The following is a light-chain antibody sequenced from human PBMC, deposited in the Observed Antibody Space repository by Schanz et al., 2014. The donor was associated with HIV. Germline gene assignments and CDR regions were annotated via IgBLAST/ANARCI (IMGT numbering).Light chain of an antibody. CDR1: SSDVGGYNY. V-gene: IGLV2-14*01. J-gene: IGLJ2*01. CDR3: NSYTSSGTLV. Sequence: QSALTQPASVSGSPGQSITISCTGTSSDVGGYNYVSWYQQHPGKAPKLMIYDVSSRPSGVSNRFSGSKSGNTASLTISGLQAEDEADYYCNSYTSSGTLVFGGGTKLTVL. CDR2: DVS.